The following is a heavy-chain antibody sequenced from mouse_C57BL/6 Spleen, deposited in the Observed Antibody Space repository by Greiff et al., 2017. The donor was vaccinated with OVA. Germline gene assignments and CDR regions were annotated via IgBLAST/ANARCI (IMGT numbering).Heavy chain of an antibody. D-gene: IGHD1-1*01. CDR1: GFTFSSYT. CDR3: ARYYYGSRGDWFAY. V-gene: IGHV5-9*01. J-gene: IGHJ3*01. CDR2: ISGGGGNT. Sequence: EVQLVESGGGLVKPGGSLKLSCAASGFTFSSYTMSWVRQTPEKRLEWVATISGGGGNTYYPDSVKGRFTISRDNAKNTLYLQMSSLRSEDTALYYCARYYYGSRGDWFAYWGQGTLVTVSA.